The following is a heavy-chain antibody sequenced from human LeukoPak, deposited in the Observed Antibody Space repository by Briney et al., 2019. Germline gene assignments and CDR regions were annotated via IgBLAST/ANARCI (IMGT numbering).Heavy chain of an antibody. CDR1: GFTFSSYA. CDR2: ISGSGGST. J-gene: IGHJ4*02. CDR3: AKGLGDTAMVKEVY. D-gene: IGHD5-18*01. Sequence: PGGSLRLSCAASGFTFSSYAMSWVRQAPGKGLEWVSAISGSGGSTYYADSVKGRFTISRGNSKNTLYLQMNSLRAGDTAVYYCAKGLGDTAMVKEVYWGQGTLVTVSS. V-gene: IGHV3-23*01.